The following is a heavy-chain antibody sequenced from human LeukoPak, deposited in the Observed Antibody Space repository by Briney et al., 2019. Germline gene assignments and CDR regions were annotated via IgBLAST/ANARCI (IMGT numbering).Heavy chain of an antibody. CDR2: MYYSGST. CDR3: ASEYRSDSYFDL. CDR1: GGSFSGYY. V-gene: IGHV4-59*01. J-gene: IGHJ2*01. Sequence: PSETLSLTCAVYGGSFSGYYWSWIRQPPGKGLEWIGYMYYSGSTYYNPSLKSRVTISIDTSKNQFSLKLSSVTAADTAVYYCASEYRSDSYFDLWGRGTLVTVSS. D-gene: IGHD6-19*01.